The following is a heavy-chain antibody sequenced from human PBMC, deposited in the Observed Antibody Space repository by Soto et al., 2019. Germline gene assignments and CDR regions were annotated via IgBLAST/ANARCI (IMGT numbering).Heavy chain of an antibody. Sequence: GASVKVSCKASGYTFTGYYMHWVRQAPGQGLEWMGWINPNSGGTNYAQKFRGWVTMTRDTSISTAYMELSRLRSDDTAVYYCARDQRGYSGYDADYYYGMDVWGQGTTVTVSS. D-gene: IGHD5-12*01. CDR2: INPNSGGT. CDR1: GYTFTGYY. V-gene: IGHV1-2*04. J-gene: IGHJ6*02. CDR3: ARDQRGYSGYDADYYYGMDV.